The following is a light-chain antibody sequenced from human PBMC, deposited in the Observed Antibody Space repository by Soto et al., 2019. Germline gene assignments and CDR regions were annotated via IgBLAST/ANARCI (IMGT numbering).Light chain of an antibody. V-gene: IGKV1-39*01. CDR2: AAS. CDR1: QSISNY. Sequence: DMEMTQSPSSLSAFVGDRVTITCRASQSISNYLNWYQHKPGKVPKLLIYAASSLQSGVPTRFSGSGSGTDFTLTINSLQPEDFATYYCQQSSGTPITLGGGTKIEIK. CDR3: QQSSGTPIT. J-gene: IGKJ4*01.